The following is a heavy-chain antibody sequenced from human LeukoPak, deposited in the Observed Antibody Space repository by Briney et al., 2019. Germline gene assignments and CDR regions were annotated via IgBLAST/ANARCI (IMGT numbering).Heavy chain of an antibody. CDR3: ARTKQHRWGTFDP. Sequence: SETLSLTCTGSGGSISSYYWSWIRQPPGKGLEWIGYIYYSGSTNYNPSLKSRVTISVDTSKNQFSLKLSSVTAADTAVYYCARTKQHRWGTFDPWGQGTLVTVSS. D-gene: IGHD6-13*01. CDR2: IYYSGST. CDR1: GGSISSYY. V-gene: IGHV4-59*01. J-gene: IGHJ5*02.